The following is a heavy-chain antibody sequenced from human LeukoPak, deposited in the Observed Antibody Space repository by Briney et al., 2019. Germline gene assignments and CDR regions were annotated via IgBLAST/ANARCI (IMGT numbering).Heavy chain of an antibody. J-gene: IGHJ3*02. V-gene: IGHV4-4*07. Sequence: KPSETLSLTCTVSGGSISSYYWSWIRQPAGKGLEWIGRIYTSWSTNYNPSLKSRVTMSVDTSKNQFSLKLSSVTAADTAVYYCAREPKVLTYYYDSSGPADAFDIWGQGTMVTVSS. CDR2: IYTSWST. CDR3: AREPKVLTYYYDSSGPADAFDI. D-gene: IGHD3-22*01. CDR1: GGSISSYY.